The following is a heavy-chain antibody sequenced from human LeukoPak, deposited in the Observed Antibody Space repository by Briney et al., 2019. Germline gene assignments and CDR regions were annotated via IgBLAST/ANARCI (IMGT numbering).Heavy chain of an antibody. J-gene: IGHJ5*02. D-gene: IGHD5/OR15-5a*01. Sequence: ASVKVSCKASGYTFTSYDINWVRQATGQGLEWMGWMNPNSGSTGYAQKFQGRVTMTRNTSISTAYMELSSLRSEDTAVYYCARGGGLRRFDWFDPWGQGTLVTVSS. V-gene: IGHV1-8*01. CDR1: GYTFTSYD. CDR3: ARGGGLRRFDWFDP. CDR2: MNPNSGST.